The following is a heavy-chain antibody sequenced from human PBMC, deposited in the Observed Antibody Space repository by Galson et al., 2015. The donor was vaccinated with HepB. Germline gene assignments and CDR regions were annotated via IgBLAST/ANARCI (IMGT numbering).Heavy chain of an antibody. J-gene: IGHJ4*02. CDR2: ISPYNGNT. V-gene: IGHV1-18*04. Sequence: SVKVSCKASGYTFTNFGISWVRQAPGQGLEWMSWISPYNGNTHFAQKFQGRVTMTTDTSTTTAYMELRSLRPDDTAVYYCMKDEDYWGQGTLVTVSS. CDR3: MKDEDY. CDR1: GYTFTNFG.